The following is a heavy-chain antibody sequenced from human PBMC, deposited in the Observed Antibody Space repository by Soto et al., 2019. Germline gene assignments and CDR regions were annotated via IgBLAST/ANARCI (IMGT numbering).Heavy chain of an antibody. J-gene: IGHJ3*02. CDR3: ARTDGFDI. V-gene: IGHV3-48*01. Sequence: GESLKISCAASGFTFSSYSMNWVRQAPGKGLEWISYISSSSTIIYYADSVKGRFTISRDNAKNSLYLQMNSLRAEDSAVYYCARTDGFDIWGQGTMVTVSS. CDR1: GFTFSSYS. CDR2: ISSSSTII.